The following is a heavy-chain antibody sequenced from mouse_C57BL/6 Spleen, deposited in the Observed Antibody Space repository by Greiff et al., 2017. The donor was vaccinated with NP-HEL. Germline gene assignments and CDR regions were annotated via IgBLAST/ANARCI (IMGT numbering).Heavy chain of an antibody. Sequence: QVQLQQSGAELVRPGSSVKLSCKASGYTFTSYWMDWVKQRPGQGLEWIGNIYPSDSETHYNQKFKDKATLTVDKSSSTAYMQLSSLTSEDSAVYYCARRDYYGSSLAWFAYWGQGTLVTVSA. CDR2: IYPSDSET. CDR3: ARRDYYGSSLAWFAY. V-gene: IGHV1-61*01. J-gene: IGHJ3*01. D-gene: IGHD1-1*01. CDR1: GYTFTSYW.